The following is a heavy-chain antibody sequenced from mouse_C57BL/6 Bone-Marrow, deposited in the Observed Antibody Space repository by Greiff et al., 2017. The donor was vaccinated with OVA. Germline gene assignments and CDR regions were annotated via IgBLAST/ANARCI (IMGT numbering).Heavy chain of an antibody. V-gene: IGHV1-69*01. CDR2: IDPSDSYT. J-gene: IGHJ2*01. Sequence: VQLQQPGAELVMPGASVKLSCKASGYTFTSYWMHWVKQRPGQGLEWIGEIDPSDSYTNYNQKFKGKSTLTVDKSSSTAYMQLSSLTSEDSAVYYCALNYYGSASWGQGTTLTVSS. CDR1: GYTFTSYW. D-gene: IGHD1-1*01. CDR3: ALNYYGSAS.